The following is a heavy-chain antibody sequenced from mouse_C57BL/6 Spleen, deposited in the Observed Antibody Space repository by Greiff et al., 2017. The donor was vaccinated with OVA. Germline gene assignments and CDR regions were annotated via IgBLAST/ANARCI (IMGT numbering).Heavy chain of an antibody. CDR2: ISSGSSTI. CDR3: ARSDGFPYYFDY. J-gene: IGHJ2*01. Sequence: EVKLVESGGGLVKPGGSLKLSCAASGFTFSDYGMHWVRQAPEKGLEWVAYISSGSSTIYYADTVKGRFTISRVNAKNTLFLQMTSLRSEDTAKYYCARSDGFPYYFDYWGQGTTLTVSS. D-gene: IGHD2-3*01. CDR1: GFTFSDYG. V-gene: IGHV5-17*01.